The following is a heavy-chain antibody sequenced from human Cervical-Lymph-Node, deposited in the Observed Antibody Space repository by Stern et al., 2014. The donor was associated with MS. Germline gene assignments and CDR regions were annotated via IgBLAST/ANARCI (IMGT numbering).Heavy chain of an antibody. CDR3: ARSLNWNDVEDYHYGLDV. CDR1: GYTFTGYY. Sequence: QVQLLQPGAEVKKPGASVKVPCKASGYTFTGYYLHWVRQAPGQGLEWMGRINPNSGDTKYAQNFQDRVTMTRDTSISTAYMELSGLRSDDAAVYYCARSLNWNDVEDYHYGLDVWGQGTTVTVSS. V-gene: IGHV1-2*06. J-gene: IGHJ6*02. CDR2: INPNSGDT. D-gene: IGHD1-1*01.